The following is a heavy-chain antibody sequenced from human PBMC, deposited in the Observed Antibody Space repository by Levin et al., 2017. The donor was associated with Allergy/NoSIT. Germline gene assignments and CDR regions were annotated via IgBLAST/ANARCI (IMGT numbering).Heavy chain of an antibody. D-gene: IGHD1-26*01. CDR2: IHHSGNT. CDR3: ARVGSLPVKRYFDS. CDR1: GYSISSGYH. V-gene: IGHV4-38-2*01. J-gene: IGHJ4*02. Sequence: SETLSLTCAVSGYSISSGYHWGWIRQPPGKGLEWIGSIHHSGNTYYNSSLKSRVTISVDTSKNQFSLKLSSVTAADTAVFYCARVGSLPVKRYFDSWGQGTLVSVSS.